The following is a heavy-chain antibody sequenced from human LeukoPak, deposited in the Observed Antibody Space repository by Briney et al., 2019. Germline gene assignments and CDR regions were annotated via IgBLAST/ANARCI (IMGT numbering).Heavy chain of an antibody. CDR1: GGSISSYY. Sequence: SETLSLTCTVSGGSISSYYWSWIRQPPGKGLEWIGYIYYSGSTNYNPSLKSRVTISVDTSKNQFSLKLSSVTAADTAAYYCARADGFWSGYYTEYNWFDPWGQGTLVTVSS. CDR2: IYYSGST. CDR3: ARADGFWSGYYTEYNWFDP. D-gene: IGHD3-3*01. J-gene: IGHJ5*02. V-gene: IGHV4-59*01.